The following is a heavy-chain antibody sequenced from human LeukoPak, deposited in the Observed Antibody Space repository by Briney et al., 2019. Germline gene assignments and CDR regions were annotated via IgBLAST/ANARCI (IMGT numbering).Heavy chain of an antibody. J-gene: IGHJ4*02. CDR1: GGSVNSGGYY. CDR2: IYHSGST. CDR3: ASGRFWSHLDY. V-gene: IGHV4-30-2*01. D-gene: IGHD2-8*02. Sequence: SETLSLTCIVSGGSVNSGGYYWSWIRQHPGKGLEWIGYIYHSGSTYYNPSLKSRVTISVHRSKNQFSLKLSSVTAADTAVYYCASGRFWSHLDYWGQGTLVTVSS.